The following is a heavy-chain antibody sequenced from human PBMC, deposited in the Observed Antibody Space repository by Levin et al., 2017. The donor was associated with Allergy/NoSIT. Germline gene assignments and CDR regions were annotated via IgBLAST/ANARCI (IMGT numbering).Heavy chain of an antibody. V-gene: IGHV3-11*01. CDR3: AREAYYYDTTTYYTPNDY. CDR2: ISGSGTSI. D-gene: IGHD3-22*01. CDR1: GFTFSDYY. J-gene: IGHJ4*02. Sequence: GESLKISCAASGFTFSDYYMSWIRQAPGKGLEWVSYISGSGTSIYYADSVRGRFTISRDNAKNSLFLQVNSLRAEDTAVYYCAREAYYYDTTTYYTPNDYWGQGTLVTVSS.